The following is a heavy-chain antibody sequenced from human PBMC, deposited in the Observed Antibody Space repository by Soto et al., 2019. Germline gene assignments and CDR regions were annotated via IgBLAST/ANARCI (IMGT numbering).Heavy chain of an antibody. V-gene: IGHV4-59*08. J-gene: IGHJ4*02. CDR2: IYYSGST. CDR3: ARRWGGALDY. CDR1: GGSMSSYY. D-gene: IGHD3-16*01. Sequence: PSETLSLTCTVSGGSMSSYYWSWIRQPPGKGLEWIGHIYYSGSTNYNPSLKSRVTISVDTSKNQFSLKLNSVTAADTAVYYCARRWGGALDYWGQGTLVTVSS.